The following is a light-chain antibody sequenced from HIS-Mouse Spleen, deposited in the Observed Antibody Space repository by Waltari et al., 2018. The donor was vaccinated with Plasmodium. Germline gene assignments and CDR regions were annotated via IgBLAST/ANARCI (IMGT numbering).Light chain of an antibody. Sequence: SYELTQPPSVSVSPGQTARITCSGDALPKKYSYWYQQKAGQAPVMVIYEDSKRPAGITERFSGSSSGKMATLNSSGAQVEDEADYYCYSTDSSGNHRVFGGGTKLTVL. CDR3: YSTDSSGNHRV. CDR2: EDS. V-gene: IGLV3-10*01. J-gene: IGLJ3*02. CDR1: ALPKKY.